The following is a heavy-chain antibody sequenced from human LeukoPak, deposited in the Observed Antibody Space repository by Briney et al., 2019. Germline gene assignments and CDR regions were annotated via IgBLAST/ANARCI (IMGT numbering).Heavy chain of an antibody. CDR1: GFTFSSYW. CDR3: ARGTYTLNYYFDY. J-gene: IGHJ4*02. Sequence: AGGSLRLSCAASGFTFSSYWMHWVRQAPGKGLVWVSRINSDGSSTGYADSVKGRFTISRDNAKNTLYLEMNSLRAEDTAVYYCARGTYTLNYYFDYWGQGTLVTVSS. D-gene: IGHD1-20*01. V-gene: IGHV3-74*01. CDR2: INSDGSST.